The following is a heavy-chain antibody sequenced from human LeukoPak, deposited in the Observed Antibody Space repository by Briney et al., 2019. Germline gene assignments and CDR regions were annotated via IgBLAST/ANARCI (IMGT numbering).Heavy chain of an antibody. CDR2: IIPIFGTA. J-gene: IGHJ4*02. Sequence: SVKVSCKASGGTFSSYAISWVRQAPGQGLEWMGGIIPIFGTADYAQKFQGRVTITADESTSTAYMELSSLRSEDTAVYYCARSVPPGGIITGTTWEVFYFDYWGQGTLVTVSS. D-gene: IGHD1-7*01. CDR1: GGTFSSYA. CDR3: ARSVPPGGIITGTTWEVFYFDY. V-gene: IGHV1-69*01.